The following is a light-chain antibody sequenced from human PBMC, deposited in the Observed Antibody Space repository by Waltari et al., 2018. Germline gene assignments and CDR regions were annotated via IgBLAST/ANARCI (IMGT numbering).Light chain of an antibody. Sequence: EIVLTQSPGTLSLSPGERATLSCRASQSVSRSLAWYQQKPGQAPRLLIYGASSRATGVPDRFSGSGSGTDFSLTSSRLEPVDFAVYYCQHYVRLPVSFGQGTKVEIK. CDR3: QHYVRLPVS. CDR2: GAS. J-gene: IGKJ1*01. CDR1: QSVSRS. V-gene: IGKV3-20*01.